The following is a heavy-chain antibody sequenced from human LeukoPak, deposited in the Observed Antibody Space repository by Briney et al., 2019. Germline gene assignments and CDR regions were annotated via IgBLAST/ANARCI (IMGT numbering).Heavy chain of an antibody. CDR1: GFTFNNYA. CDR2: ISYDGSNK. CDR3: ARMCSSTSCSIDDAFDI. V-gene: IGHV3-30*04. J-gene: IGHJ3*02. D-gene: IGHD2-2*01. Sequence: GGSLRLSCAAPGFTFNNYAMHWVRQAPGKGLEWVAVISYDGSNKYYADSVKGRFTISRDNSKNTLYLQMNSLRAEDTAAYYCARMCSSTSCSIDDAFDIWGQGTMVTVSS.